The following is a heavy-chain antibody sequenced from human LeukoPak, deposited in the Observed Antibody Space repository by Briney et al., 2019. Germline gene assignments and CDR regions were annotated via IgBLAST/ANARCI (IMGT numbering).Heavy chain of an antibody. CDR2: VSTDGSST. J-gene: IGHJ4*02. D-gene: IGHD3-22*01. CDR3: ARGHSGGAYYYDSSGYYALGY. V-gene: IGHV3-21*01. CDR1: GFTFSSFS. Sequence: GGSLRLSCAASGFTFSSFSMNWVRQAPGKGLEWVSTVSTDGSSTYYADSVKGRFTISRDNAKNSLYLQMNSLRAEDTAVYYCARGHSGGAYYYDSSGYYALGYWGQGTLVTVSS.